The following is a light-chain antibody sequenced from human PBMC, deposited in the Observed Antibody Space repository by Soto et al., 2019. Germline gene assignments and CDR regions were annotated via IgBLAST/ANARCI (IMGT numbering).Light chain of an antibody. V-gene: IGKV3-11*01. J-gene: IGKJ2*01. CDR1: QTLANY. CDR2: DAS. CDR3: QQRSDSYT. Sequence: EVVLTQSPATLSLSPGERATLSCRASQTLANYLAWYQQRPGQATRLLIYDASNRATGIPARFSGSGSGTDFTLTISRLEPEDSAVYYCQQRSDSYTFGQGTTLEIK.